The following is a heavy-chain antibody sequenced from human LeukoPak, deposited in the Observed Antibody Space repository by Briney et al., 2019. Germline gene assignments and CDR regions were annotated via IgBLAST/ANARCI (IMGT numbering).Heavy chain of an antibody. V-gene: IGHV1-18*01. CDR3: ARGGSSIVVVPAASYFDY. Sequence: ASVKVSCKASGYTFTSYGISWVRQAPGQGLEWMGWISADNGNTNYAQKFQGRVTITTDESTSTAYMELSSLRSEDTAVYYCARGGSSIVVVPAASYFDYWGQGTLVTVSS. CDR1: GYTFTSYG. CDR2: ISADNGNT. J-gene: IGHJ4*02. D-gene: IGHD2-2*01.